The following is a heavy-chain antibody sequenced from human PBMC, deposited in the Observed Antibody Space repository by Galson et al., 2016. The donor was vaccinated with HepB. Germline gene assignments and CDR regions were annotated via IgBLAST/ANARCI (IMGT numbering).Heavy chain of an antibody. J-gene: IGHJ6*02. CDR3: ARDPPGVPDFALDV. D-gene: IGHD2-8*01. CDR1: GFTVSSNC. CDR2: ICDGGSA. Sequence: SLRLSCAASGFTVSSNCMSWVRQAPGKGLEWVSLICDGGSAYYTDSGKARFTISRDNSKNTLYLQMNNLKPEDTSAYFCARDPPGVPDFALDVWGQGTTVTVSS. V-gene: IGHV3-66*01.